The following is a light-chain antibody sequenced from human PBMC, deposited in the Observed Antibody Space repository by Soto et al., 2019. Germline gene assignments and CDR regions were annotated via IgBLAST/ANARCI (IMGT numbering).Light chain of an antibody. CDR3: SSYTSSSTNV. J-gene: IGLJ1*01. CDR1: SSDVGGYNY. Sequence: QSVLTQPASVSGSPGQSITISCTGTSSDVGGYNYVSWYQQHPGKAPKLMIYDVSNRPSGVSNRFSGSKSGNTASLTISGLQAEYEGEYYCSSYTSSSTNVFGTGTKVTAL. V-gene: IGLV2-14*01. CDR2: DVS.